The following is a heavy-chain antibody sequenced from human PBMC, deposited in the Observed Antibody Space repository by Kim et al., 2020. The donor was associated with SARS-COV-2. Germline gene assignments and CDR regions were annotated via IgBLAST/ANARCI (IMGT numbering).Heavy chain of an antibody. CDR2: IYSGGNT. CDR3: ATVVFYYDAGYFKN. CDR1: GYTVTYSY. D-gene: IGHD3-22*01. Sequence: GGSLRLSCAASGYTVTYSYMGWVRQAPGKGLEWVSFIYSGGNTIYAHSVTGSHIISRDHSKNTLYLQMNSLRAEVAAVYYCATVVFYYDAGYFKNWGQGTLVIVSS. J-gene: IGHJ1*01. V-gene: IGHV3-66*01.